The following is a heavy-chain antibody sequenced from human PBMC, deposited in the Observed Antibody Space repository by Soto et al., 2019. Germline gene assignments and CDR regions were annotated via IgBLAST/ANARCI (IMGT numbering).Heavy chain of an antibody. D-gene: IGHD3-16*01. V-gene: IGHV3-48*02. Sequence: PGGSLRLSCAASGFTFSSYSMNWVRQAPGKGLEWVSYISSSSSTIYYADSVKGRFTISRDNAKNSLYLQMNSLRDEDTAVYYCARDKYDYVWGSLLQHPASWGQGTLVPVSP. CDR2: ISSSSSTI. CDR1: GFTFSSYS. CDR3: ARDKYDYVWGSLLQHPAS. J-gene: IGHJ5*02.